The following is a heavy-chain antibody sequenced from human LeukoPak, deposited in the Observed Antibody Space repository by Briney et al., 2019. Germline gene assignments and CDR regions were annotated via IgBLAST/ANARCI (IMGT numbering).Heavy chain of an antibody. CDR1: GLTFSSYW. V-gene: IGHV3-7*01. Sequence: PGGSLRLSCAASGLTFSSYWMTWVRQAPGKGLEWVANIKQDGSEKYYVDSVKGRFTISRDNAKNSLYLQMNSLRAEDTAVYYCARLYGDLDYWGQGTLVTVSS. CDR3: ARLYGDLDY. CDR2: IKQDGSEK. J-gene: IGHJ4*02. D-gene: IGHD4-17*01.